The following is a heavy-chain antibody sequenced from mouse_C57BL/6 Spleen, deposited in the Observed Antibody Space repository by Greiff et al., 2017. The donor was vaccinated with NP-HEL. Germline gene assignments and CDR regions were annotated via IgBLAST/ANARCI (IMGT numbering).Heavy chain of an antibody. Sequence: EVNVVESGGGLVKPGGSLKLSCAASGFTFSSYAMSWVRQTPEKRLEWVATISDGGSYTYYPDNVKGRFTISRDNAKNNLYLQMSHLKSEDTAMYYCARGGDYDGAAWFAYWGQGTLVTVSA. CDR3: ARGGDYDGAAWFAY. CDR1: GFTFSSYA. V-gene: IGHV5-4*03. J-gene: IGHJ3*01. D-gene: IGHD2-4*01. CDR2: ISDGGSYT.